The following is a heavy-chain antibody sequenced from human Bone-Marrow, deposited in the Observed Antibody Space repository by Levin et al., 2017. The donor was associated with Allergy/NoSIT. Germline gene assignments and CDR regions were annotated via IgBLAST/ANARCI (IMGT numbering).Heavy chain of an antibody. CDR1: GLTFRTNV. CDR3: VAGNDYMWGSYRPIDD. Sequence: GESLKISCVASGLTFRTNVMTWVRQAPGKGLEWVSSVSGSGGNTNYADSVKGRFTISRDNSKNSLYLQMNSLRAEDTAVYYCVAGNDYMWGSYRPIDDWGQGTQVTVSS. V-gene: IGHV3-23*01. D-gene: IGHD3-16*02. J-gene: IGHJ4*02. CDR2: VSGSGGNT.